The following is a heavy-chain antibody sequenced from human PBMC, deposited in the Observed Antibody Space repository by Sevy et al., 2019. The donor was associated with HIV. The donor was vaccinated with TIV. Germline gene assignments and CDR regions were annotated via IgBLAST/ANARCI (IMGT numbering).Heavy chain of an antibody. D-gene: IGHD6-19*01. CDR2: IYYSWST. Sequence: SETLSLTCTVSGGSISSSTYYWGWIRQPPGKGLEWIASIYYSWSTYYNVSLESRVTISVDMSKNQFSLRLSSVTAADTAVYYCARHGGIAVATLDYWGQGTLVTVSS. J-gene: IGHJ4*02. V-gene: IGHV4-39*01. CDR1: GGSISSSTYY. CDR3: ARHGGIAVATLDY.